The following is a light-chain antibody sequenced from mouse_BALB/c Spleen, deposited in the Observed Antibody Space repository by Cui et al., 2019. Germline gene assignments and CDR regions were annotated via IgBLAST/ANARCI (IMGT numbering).Light chain of an antibody. CDR1: QSISNN. Sequence: IVLTQSPPTLSVTPGDSVSLSCRASQSISNNLHWYQQKSPGTSRLLMMYASQALSGIPSRFSGSGSGRDFTLRINSGEKEEYGMDFCQQRNSWPQYTFGGGTKLEIK. CDR2: YAS. J-gene: IGKJ2*01. CDR3: QQRNSWPQYT. V-gene: IGKV5-43*01.